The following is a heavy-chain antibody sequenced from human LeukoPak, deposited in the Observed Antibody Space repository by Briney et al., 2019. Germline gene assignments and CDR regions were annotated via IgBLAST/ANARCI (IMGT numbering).Heavy chain of an antibody. J-gene: IGHJ6*02. CDR2: INHSGST. Sequence: PSETLSLTCAVYGGSFSGYYWSWIRQPPGKGLEWIGEINHSGSTNYNPSLKSRVTISVDTSKNQFSLKLSSVTAADTAVYYCASMGSSSWRSYYYGMDVWGQGTTVTVSS. V-gene: IGHV4-34*01. CDR1: GGSFSGYY. D-gene: IGHD6-13*01. CDR3: ASMGSSSWRSYYYGMDV.